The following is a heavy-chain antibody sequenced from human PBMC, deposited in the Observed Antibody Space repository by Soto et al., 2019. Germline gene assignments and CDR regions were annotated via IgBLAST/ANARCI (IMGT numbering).Heavy chain of an antibody. V-gene: IGHV3-23*01. CDR2: ISGTGGST. D-gene: IGHD7-27*01. CDR3: GKGNSKWGTGDAFDI. Sequence: GGSLRLSCAASGLTFYNYALNLVRQAPGKGLEWVSSISGTGGSTFYAGSAKGRFTISRDNSKNTLFLQMTSLRAEDTAVYYCGKGNSKWGTGDAFDIWGQGTMVTVSS. J-gene: IGHJ3*02. CDR1: GLTFYNYA.